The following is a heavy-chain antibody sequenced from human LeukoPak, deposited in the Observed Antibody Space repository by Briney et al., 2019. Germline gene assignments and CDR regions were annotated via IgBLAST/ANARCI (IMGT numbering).Heavy chain of an antibody. V-gene: IGHV1-18*01. J-gene: IGHJ6*02. D-gene: IGHD3-10*01. Sequence: ASVKVSCKASGYTFTSYGISWVRQAPGQGLEWMGWIYGYNGNTNYAQKLQGRVTMTTATSTSTAYMELRSLRSDDTAVYYCGRVGMVRGVINYYGMDVWGQGTTVTVSS. CDR1: GYTFTSYG. CDR2: IYGYNGNT. CDR3: GRVGMVRGVINYYGMDV.